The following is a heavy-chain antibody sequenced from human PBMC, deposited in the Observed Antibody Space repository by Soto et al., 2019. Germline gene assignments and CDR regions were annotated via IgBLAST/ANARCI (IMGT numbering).Heavy chain of an antibody. D-gene: IGHD6-19*01. CDR2: IFYRGTT. Sequence: SETLALTCTVSGGTSGTHFWNWIRQPPRKGLEWIGYIFYRGTTNYNPSLKSRVTISVDTSHNQFSLNLRSVTAADTAVYYCARAHVMVVAGITFDCWVPGTLVT. J-gene: IGHJ4*01. V-gene: IGHV4-59*08. CDR1: GGTSGTHF. CDR3: ARAHVMVVAGITFDC.